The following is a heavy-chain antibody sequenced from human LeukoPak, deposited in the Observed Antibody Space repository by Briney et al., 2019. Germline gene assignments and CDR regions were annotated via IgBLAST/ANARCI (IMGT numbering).Heavy chain of an antibody. D-gene: IGHD5-18*01. CDR3: ARDPGYSSPRGDY. V-gene: IGHV1-2*02. Sequence: GASVKVSCKAYGYAFTGYFMHWVRQAPGQGLEWMGWINPNSGGTHYAQKFQGRVTMTRDTSISTAYMGLSRLRSDDTAVYYCARDPGYSSPRGDYWGQGTLVTVSS. J-gene: IGHJ4*02. CDR1: GYAFTGYF. CDR2: INPNSGGT.